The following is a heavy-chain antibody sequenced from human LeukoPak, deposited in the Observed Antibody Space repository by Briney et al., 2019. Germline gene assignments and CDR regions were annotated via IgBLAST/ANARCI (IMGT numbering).Heavy chain of an antibody. CDR1: GGSISGYY. J-gene: IGHJ3*02. V-gene: IGHV4-4*07. Sequence: SETLSLTCSVSGGSISGYYWTWIQQPAGKGLEWIGRVYTSGSTHYNPSLKTRLAMSVDTSKNQFSLKLSSVTAADTAVYYCARLITGTTTAFDIWGQGTMVTVSS. CDR3: ARLITGTTTAFDI. D-gene: IGHD1-7*01. CDR2: VYTSGST.